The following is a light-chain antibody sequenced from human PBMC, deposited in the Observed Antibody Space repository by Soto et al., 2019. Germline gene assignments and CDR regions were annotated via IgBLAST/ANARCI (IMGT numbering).Light chain of an antibody. CDR2: EDS. CDR3: RSHAGRREHVL. V-gene: IGLV2-23*01. J-gene: IGLJ2*01. CDR1: SSDDGSYSL. Sequence: QSALTQPASVSGSAGQSITISCTGTSSDDGSYSLVSWYQQHPGKAPKLMIYEDSKRPSGIPNRFSGSKSGNTASQTIYGHQAEDEGGYFCRSHAGRREHVLFGGGTEQTVL.